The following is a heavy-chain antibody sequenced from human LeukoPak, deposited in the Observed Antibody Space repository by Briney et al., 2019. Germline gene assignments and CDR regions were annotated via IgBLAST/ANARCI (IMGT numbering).Heavy chain of an antibody. CDR1: AYTFTAYY. CDR3: ARARVPIAVAGLYYFDY. Sequence: ASVKVSCKASAYTFTAYYIHWLRQAPGQGPEGMGWIKPDSGSSHYAQKFQGRVTMTRDTSSNSAYMDLTRLKSDDTAVYYCARARVPIAVAGLYYFDYWGQGALDTVSS. CDR2: IKPDSGSS. D-gene: IGHD6-19*01. J-gene: IGHJ4*02. V-gene: IGHV1-2*02.